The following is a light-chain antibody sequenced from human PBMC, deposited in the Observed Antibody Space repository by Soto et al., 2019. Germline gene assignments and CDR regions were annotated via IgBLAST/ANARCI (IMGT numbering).Light chain of an antibody. V-gene: IGKV3-20*01. CDR1: QSVSSSY. Sequence: EIVLTQSPGTLSLSPGERATLSCRASQSVSSSYLAWYQQKPGQAPRLLIYGASRRAPGIPDRFSGYGSGTDFTLTISRLEPEAFAVYYCQQYARSPETFGQGTKVDFK. J-gene: IGKJ1*01. CDR2: GAS. CDR3: QQYARSPET.